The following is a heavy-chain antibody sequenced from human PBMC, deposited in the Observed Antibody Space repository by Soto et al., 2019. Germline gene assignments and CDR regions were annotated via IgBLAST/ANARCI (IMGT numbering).Heavy chain of an antibody. J-gene: IGHJ5*02. D-gene: IGHD3-22*01. Sequence: QVQLQESGPGLVKASETLSLSCTVSGHSISADYWSWIRQPAGKRLEWIGRVDASGNTNYNHSLKSRVTMSVDTSKNQFFLKVRSVTAADTAMYVCARDVGGSVVPHWFDPWGQGALVTVSS. V-gene: IGHV4-4*07. CDR3: ARDVGGSVVPHWFDP. CDR1: GHSISADY. CDR2: VDASGNT.